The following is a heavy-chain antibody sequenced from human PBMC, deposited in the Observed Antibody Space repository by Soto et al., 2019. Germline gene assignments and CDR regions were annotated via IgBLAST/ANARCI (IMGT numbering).Heavy chain of an antibody. D-gene: IGHD7-27*01. V-gene: IGHV3-7*03. CDR1: GLTLINYW. CDR3: VRELGLAY. Sequence: GGSLRLSCAASGLTLINYWMTWVRQAPGKGLEWVANINKDGSQKNYVDSVKGRFTIARDNGQNSLSLQINSLRVEDTAVYYCVRELGLAYWGQGALVTVSS. CDR2: INKDGSQK. J-gene: IGHJ4*02.